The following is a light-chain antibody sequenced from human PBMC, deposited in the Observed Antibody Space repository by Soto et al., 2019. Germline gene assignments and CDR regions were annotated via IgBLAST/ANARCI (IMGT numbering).Light chain of an antibody. CDR2: AAS. J-gene: IGKJ1*01. V-gene: IGKV1-5*01. CDR1: QSVSGW. Sequence: DIQMTQSPSTLSASVGDTVTVTCRASQSVSGWFAWYQQKPGIAPKRLIYAASNLQSGVPSRFSGSGSGTEFTLTISRLQREDFATYYCQQSYSSLWTFGQGTKVDIK. CDR3: QQSYSSLWT.